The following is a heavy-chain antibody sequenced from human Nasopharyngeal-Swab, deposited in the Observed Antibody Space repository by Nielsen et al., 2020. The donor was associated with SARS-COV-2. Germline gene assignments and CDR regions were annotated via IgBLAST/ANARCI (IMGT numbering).Heavy chain of an antibody. CDR2: IYYSGST. Sequence: SETLSLTCTVSGGSISSGGYYWSWIRQHPGKGLEWIGYIYYSGSTYYNPSLKSRVTISVDPSKNQFSLKLSSVTAADTAVYYCARGVYYDSSGYSGPHRKNYYMDVWGKGTTVTVSS. CDR3: ARGVYYDSSGYSGPHRKNYYMDV. J-gene: IGHJ6*03. D-gene: IGHD3-22*01. CDR1: GGSISSGGYY. V-gene: IGHV4-31*03.